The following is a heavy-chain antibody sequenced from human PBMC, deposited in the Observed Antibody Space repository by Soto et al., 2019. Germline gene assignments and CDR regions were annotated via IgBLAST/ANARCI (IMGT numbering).Heavy chain of an antibody. Sequence: GGSLRLSCAASGFTFSNAWMNWVRQAPGKGLEWVGRIKSKTDGGTTDYAAPVKGRFTISRDDSKNTLYLQMNSLKTEDTAVYYCTTDWDDSSGWVAFDIWGQGTMVTVSS. D-gene: IGHD3-22*01. V-gene: IGHV3-15*07. CDR3: TTDWDDSSGWVAFDI. CDR2: IKSKTDGGTT. J-gene: IGHJ3*02. CDR1: GFTFSNAW.